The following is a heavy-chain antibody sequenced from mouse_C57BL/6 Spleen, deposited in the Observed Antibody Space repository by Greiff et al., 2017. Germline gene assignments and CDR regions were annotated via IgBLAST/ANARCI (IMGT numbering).Heavy chain of an antibody. CDR2: IYPGSGST. D-gene: IGHD1-1*01. CDR3: ARSDYGSSYDWYFDV. J-gene: IGHJ1*03. CDR1: GYTFTSYW. Sequence: QVQLQQPGAELVKPGASVKMSCKASGYTFTSYWITWVKQRPGQGLEWIGDIYPGSGSTNYNEKFKSKATLTVDTSSSTAYMQLSSLTSEDSAVYYWARSDYGSSYDWYFDVWGTGTTVTVSS. V-gene: IGHV1-55*01.